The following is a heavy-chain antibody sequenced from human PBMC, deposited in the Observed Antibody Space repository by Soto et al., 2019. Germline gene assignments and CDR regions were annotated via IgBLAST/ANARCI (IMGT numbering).Heavy chain of an antibody. D-gene: IGHD5-12*01. Sequence: SETLSLTCTISGGSISRYYWSWIRQTPGKGLEWIGYVYFSGSTNYNPSLKSRVLISIDTSRNQFSLKLNSVTAADTAVYYCTRDRDIGNRGYRQSNGWGQGKTVPV. CDR1: GGSISRYY. J-gene: IGHJ6*02. CDR3: TRDRDIGNRGYRQSNG. CDR2: VYFSGST. V-gene: IGHV4-59*01.